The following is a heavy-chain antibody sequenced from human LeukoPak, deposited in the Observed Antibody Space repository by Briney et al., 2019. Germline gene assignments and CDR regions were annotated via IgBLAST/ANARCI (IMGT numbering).Heavy chain of an antibody. D-gene: IGHD2-8*01. CDR3: VREEDGVVDDAFDV. Sequence: SETLSLTCTVSGGSISTYYWSWIRQPPGKGLEWIGFIHHTGTTISNPSLKSRVTISADTSKNQFSLKLRSVTAADTAVYFCVREEDGVVDDAFDVWGPGTVVTVSS. J-gene: IGHJ3*01. CDR1: GGSISTYY. CDR2: IHHTGTT. V-gene: IGHV4-59*01.